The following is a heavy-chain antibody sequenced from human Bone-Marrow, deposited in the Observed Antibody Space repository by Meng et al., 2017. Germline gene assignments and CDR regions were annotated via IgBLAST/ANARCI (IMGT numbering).Heavy chain of an antibody. V-gene: IGHV3-33*01. CDR3: ARASLRYFDWLSGFDY. D-gene: IGHD3-9*01. CDR2: IWYDGSNK. J-gene: IGHJ4*02. CDR1: GFTFSSYG. Sequence: GESLKISCAASGFTFSSYGMHWVRQAPGKGLEWVAVIWYDGSNKYYADSVKGRFTISRDNSKNTLYLQMNSLRAEDTAVYYCARASLRYFDWLSGFDYWGQGTLVTCAS.